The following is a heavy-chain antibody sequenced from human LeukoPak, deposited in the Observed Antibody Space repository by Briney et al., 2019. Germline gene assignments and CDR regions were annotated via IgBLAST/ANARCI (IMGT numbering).Heavy chain of an antibody. CDR2: INQDGSQK. D-gene: IGHD4-17*01. CDR1: GFTFSSYW. Sequence: GGFLRLSCAVSGFTFSSYWMSWFRQAPGKGLEWVANINQDGSQKFSVDSVKGRFTISRDNAKNPLSLQMNSLRVEDTAVYYCARDWFDGDYDRFDYWGQGTLVTVSS. CDR3: ARDWFDGDYDRFDY. V-gene: IGHV3-7*03. J-gene: IGHJ4*02.